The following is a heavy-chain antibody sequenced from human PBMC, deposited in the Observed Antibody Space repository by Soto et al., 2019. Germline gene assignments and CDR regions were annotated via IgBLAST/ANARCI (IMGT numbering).Heavy chain of an antibody. CDR3: ARVGVAWFGSLYYYGMDV. CDR2: IGTAGDT. D-gene: IGHD3-10*01. CDR1: GFTFSSYD. Sequence: GGSLRLSCAASGFTFSSYDMHWVRQATGKGLEWVSAIGTAGDTYYPGSVKGRFTISRENAKNSLYLQMNSLRAEDTAVYYCARVGVAWFGSLYYYGMDVWGQGTTLTVSS. J-gene: IGHJ6*02. V-gene: IGHV3-13*01.